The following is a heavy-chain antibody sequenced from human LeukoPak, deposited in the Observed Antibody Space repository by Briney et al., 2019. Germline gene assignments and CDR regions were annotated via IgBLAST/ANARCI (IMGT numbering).Heavy chain of an antibody. CDR3: ASAYGGLLDH. J-gene: IGHJ4*02. V-gene: IGHV3-48*03. D-gene: IGHD3-16*01. Sequence: GGPLRLSCAASGFTFNTYEMNWLGQAPGKGLEWLSYISSTGNTIYYAASVKGRFTISRDNARNSLYLLMNSLRAEDTAIYYCASAYGGLLDHWGQGTLVTVSS. CDR1: GFTFNTYE. CDR2: ISSTGNTI.